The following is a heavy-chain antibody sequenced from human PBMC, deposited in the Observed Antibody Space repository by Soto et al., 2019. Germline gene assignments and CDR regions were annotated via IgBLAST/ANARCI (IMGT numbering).Heavy chain of an antibody. CDR3: VRTSLVVAAATLEDY. CDR2: INSDGSST. Sequence: PGGSLRLSCAASGFTFSSYWMHWVRQAPGKGLVWVSRINSDGSSTSYAGSVKGRFTISRDNAKNTLYLQMNSLRAEDTAVYYCVRTSLVVAAATLEDYWGQGTLVIVSS. V-gene: IGHV3-74*01. D-gene: IGHD2-15*01. J-gene: IGHJ4*02. CDR1: GFTFSSYW.